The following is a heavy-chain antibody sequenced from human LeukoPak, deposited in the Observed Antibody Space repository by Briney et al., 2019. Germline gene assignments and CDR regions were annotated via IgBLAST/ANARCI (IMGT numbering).Heavy chain of an antibody. CDR2: INHSGST. J-gene: IGHJ6*02. Sequence: SETLSLTCAVYGGSFSGYYWSWIRQPPGKGPEWIGEINHSGSTNYNPSLKSRVTIPVDTSKNQFSLKLSSVTAADTAVYYCARGRYCSSTSCYVPNYYYYGMDVWGQGTTVTVSS. CDR1: GGSFSGYY. CDR3: ARGRYCSSTSCYVPNYYYYGMDV. D-gene: IGHD2-2*01. V-gene: IGHV4-34*01.